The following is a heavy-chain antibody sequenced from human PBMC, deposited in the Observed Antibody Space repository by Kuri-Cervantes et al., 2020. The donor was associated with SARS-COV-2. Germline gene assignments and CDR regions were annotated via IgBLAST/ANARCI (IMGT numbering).Heavy chain of an antibody. CDR3: AALGRIQLWSIRY. D-gene: IGHD5-18*01. CDR1: DSSITTSTYD. V-gene: IGHV4-39*01. Sequence: ESLKISCSVSDSSITTSTYDWGWFRQPPGKGLEWIGNMFHGRSTLYNPSLKSRVTIFVNTSENQFSLRLTSVNASDTAVYYCAALGRIQLWSIRYWGRGTLVTVSS. J-gene: IGHJ4*02. CDR2: MFHGRST.